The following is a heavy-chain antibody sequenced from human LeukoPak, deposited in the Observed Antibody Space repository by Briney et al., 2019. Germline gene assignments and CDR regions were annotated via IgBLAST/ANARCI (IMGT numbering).Heavy chain of an antibody. J-gene: IGHJ4*02. Sequence: GGSLRLSCAASGFTFSSYSMKWVRQAPGKGLEWVSSISSSSSYIYYADSVKGRFTISRDNAKNSLYLQMNSLRAEDTAVYYCARDWDCSGGSCYPSPFDYWGQGTLVTVSS. CDR3: ARDWDCSGGSCYPSPFDY. V-gene: IGHV3-21*01. D-gene: IGHD2-15*01. CDR1: GFTFSSYS. CDR2: ISSSSSYI.